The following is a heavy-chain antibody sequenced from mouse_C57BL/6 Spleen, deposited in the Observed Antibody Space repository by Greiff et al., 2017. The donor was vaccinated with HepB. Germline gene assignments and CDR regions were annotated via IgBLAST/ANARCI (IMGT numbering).Heavy chain of an antibody. Sequence: QVQLKQPGAELVMPGASVKLSCKASGYTFTSYWMHWVKQRPGQGLEWIGEIDPSDSYTNYNQKFKGKSTLTVDKSSSTAYMQLSSLTSEDSAVYYCARDHGSRSWFAYWGQGTLVTVSA. D-gene: IGHD1-1*01. CDR2: IDPSDSYT. J-gene: IGHJ3*01. V-gene: IGHV1-69*01. CDR3: ARDHGSRSWFAY. CDR1: GYTFTSYW.